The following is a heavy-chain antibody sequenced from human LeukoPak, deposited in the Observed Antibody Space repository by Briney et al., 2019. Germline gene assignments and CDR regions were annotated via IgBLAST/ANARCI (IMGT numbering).Heavy chain of an antibody. CDR3: ARDNSGWDYYYYGMDV. Sequence: GASVKVSCKASGGAFSSYAISWVRQAPGQGLEWMGRIIPILGIANYAQKFQGRVTITADKSTSTAYMELSSLRFEDTAVYYCARDNSGWDYYYYGMDVWGQGTTVTVSS. CDR1: GGAFSSYA. D-gene: IGHD6-19*01. CDR2: IIPILGIA. J-gene: IGHJ6*02. V-gene: IGHV1-69*04.